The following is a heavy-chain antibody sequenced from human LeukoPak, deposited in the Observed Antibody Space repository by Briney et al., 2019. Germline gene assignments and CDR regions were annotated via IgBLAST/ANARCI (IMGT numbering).Heavy chain of an antibody. D-gene: IGHD5-24*01. CDR3: AKRAPDGYNMY. CDR2: ISSSSSTI. CDR1: GFTFSSYS. Sequence: GGSLRLSCAASGFTFSSYSMNWVRQAPGKGLEWVSYISSSSSTIYYADSVKGRFTISRDNAKNSLYLQMNSLRAEDTAVYYCAKRAPDGYNMYWGQGTLVTVSS. V-gene: IGHV3-48*04. J-gene: IGHJ4*02.